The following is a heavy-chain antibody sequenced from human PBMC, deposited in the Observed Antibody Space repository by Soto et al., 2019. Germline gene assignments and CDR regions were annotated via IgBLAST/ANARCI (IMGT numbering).Heavy chain of an antibody. CDR1: GYTFGDHY. D-gene: IGHD1-1*01. V-gene: IGHV3-72*01. J-gene: IGHJ4*02. CDR3: VRTIRPGTTTYFDP. Sequence: GSLRLSCAVSGYTFGDHYIDWVRQAPGKGLEWVGRVRDKAHSYSTTFAASVKGRFTLSRDDSKNSVYLQMNSLKTEDTAVYYCVRTIRPGTTTYFDPWGQGTLVTVSS. CDR2: VRDKAHSYST.